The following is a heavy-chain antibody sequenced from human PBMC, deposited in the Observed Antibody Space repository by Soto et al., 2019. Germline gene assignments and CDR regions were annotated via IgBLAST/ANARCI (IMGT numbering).Heavy chain of an antibody. J-gene: IGHJ6*02. CDR1: GFTFSSYW. CDR2: INSDGSST. D-gene: IGHD3-10*02. V-gene: IGHV3-74*01. CDR3: ARAMLRVEYYYGMDV. Sequence: GGSLRLSCAAPGFTFSSYWMHWVRQAPGKGLVWVSRINSDGSSTSYADSVKGRFTISRDNAKNTLYLQMNSLRAEDTAVYYCARAMLRVEYYYGMDVWGQGTTVTVSS.